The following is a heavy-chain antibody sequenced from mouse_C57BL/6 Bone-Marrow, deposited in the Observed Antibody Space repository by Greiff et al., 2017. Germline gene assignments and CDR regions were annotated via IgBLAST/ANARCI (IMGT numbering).Heavy chain of an antibody. D-gene: IGHD1-1*01. Sequence: QVQLKESGAELARPGASVKLSCKASGYTFTSYGISWVKQRTGQGLEWIGEIYPRSGNTYYNEKFKGKDTLTADKSSSTAYMELRSLTSEDSAVYFCARVTTVVAKSWGQGTTLTVSS. J-gene: IGHJ2*01. CDR1: GYTFTSYG. V-gene: IGHV1-81*01. CDR3: ARVTTVVAKS. CDR2: IYPRSGNT.